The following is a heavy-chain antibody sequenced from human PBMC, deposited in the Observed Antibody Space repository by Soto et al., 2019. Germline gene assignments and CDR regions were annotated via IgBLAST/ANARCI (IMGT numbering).Heavy chain of an antibody. CDR2: ISSSSSYI. J-gene: IGHJ4*02. Sequence: GGSLRLSCAASGFTFSSYSMNWVRQAPGKGLEWVSSISSSSSYIYYADSVKGRFTISRDNAKNSLYLQMNSLRAKDTAVYYCARGRAPLYSSSWFDYWGQGTLVTVSS. CDR1: GFTFSSYS. CDR3: ARGRAPLYSSSWFDY. D-gene: IGHD6-13*01. V-gene: IGHV3-21*01.